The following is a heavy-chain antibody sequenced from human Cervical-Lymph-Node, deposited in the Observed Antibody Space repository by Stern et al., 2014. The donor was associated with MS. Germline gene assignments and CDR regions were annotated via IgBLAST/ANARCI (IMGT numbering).Heavy chain of an antibody. Sequence: QVQLVQSGAEVKKPGASVKVSCKASGGTFSNYAISWVRQAPGQGLEWMGGVVPLFGKQNYAQKFQGRVTITADESTSTAYMDLSSLRSEDTAVYYCASPLTATSVPFGYYGMDVWGQGTTVTVS. CDR1: GGTFSNYA. J-gene: IGHJ6*02. V-gene: IGHV1-69*01. D-gene: IGHD4-17*01. CDR3: ASPLTATSVPFGYYGMDV. CDR2: VVPLFGKQ.